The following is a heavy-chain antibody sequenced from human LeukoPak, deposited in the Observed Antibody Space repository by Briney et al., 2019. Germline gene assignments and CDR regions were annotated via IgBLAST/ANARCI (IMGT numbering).Heavy chain of an antibody. Sequence: ASVNVSCKASGYTFTSYDISWVRQATGQRLEWMGWMNPNSGNAGYAQRFQGRVTMTRNNSISTAYMELTSLRSEDTAVYYCGRPLQRGSWTQRALDYWGQGTLVTVSS. CDR2: MNPNSGNA. CDR1: GYTFTSYD. D-gene: IGHD3-10*01. J-gene: IGHJ4*02. V-gene: IGHV1-8*01. CDR3: GRPLQRGSWTQRALDY.